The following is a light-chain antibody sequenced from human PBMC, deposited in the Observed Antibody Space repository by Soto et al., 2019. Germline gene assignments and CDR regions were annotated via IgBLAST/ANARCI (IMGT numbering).Light chain of an antibody. CDR1: SSDVGDYNY. Sequence: QSVLTQPASVSGSPGQSITISCTGTSSDVGDYNYVSWYQQHPGKVPKLMIYDVSNRPSGISNRFSGSKSGNTASLTISGLQAEDEADYYCSSSTSNSVVFGGGTKLTVL. V-gene: IGLV2-14*03. CDR2: DVS. J-gene: IGLJ2*01. CDR3: SSSTSNSVV.